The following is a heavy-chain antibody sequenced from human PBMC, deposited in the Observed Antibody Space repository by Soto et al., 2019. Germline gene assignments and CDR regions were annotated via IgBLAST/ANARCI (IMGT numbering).Heavy chain of an antibody. Sequence: GASVKVSCKASGGTFSSYAISWVRQAPGQGLEWMGGVIPIFGTANYAQKFQGRVTITADESTSTAYMELSSLRSEDTAVYYCARVPDPGSYHTPFDYWGQGTLVTVSS. CDR2: VIPIFGTA. CDR3: ARVPDPGSYHTPFDY. CDR1: GGTFSSYA. D-gene: IGHD1-26*01. V-gene: IGHV1-69*13. J-gene: IGHJ4*02.